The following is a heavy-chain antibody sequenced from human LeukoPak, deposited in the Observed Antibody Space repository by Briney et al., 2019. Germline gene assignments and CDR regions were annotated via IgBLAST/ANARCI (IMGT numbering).Heavy chain of an antibody. CDR3: AGAPLGYCSSTSCLDLDY. CDR2: ISAYNGNT. V-gene: IGHV1-18*01. J-gene: IGHJ4*02. Sequence: ASVKVSCKASGYTFTSYGISWVRQAPGQGLEWMGWISAYNGNTNYAQKLQGRVTMTTDTSTSTAYMELRSLRSDDTAVYYCAGAPLGYCSSTSCLDLDYWGQGTLVTVSS. D-gene: IGHD2-2*01. CDR1: GYTFTSYG.